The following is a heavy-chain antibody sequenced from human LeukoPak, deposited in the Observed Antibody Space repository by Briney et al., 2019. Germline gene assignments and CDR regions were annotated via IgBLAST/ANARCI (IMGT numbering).Heavy chain of an antibody. D-gene: IGHD3-16*02. CDR2: INSDGSAT. J-gene: IGHJ4*02. V-gene: IGHV3-74*01. Sequence: GGSLRLSCAASGFTFGSPWMHWVRQAPGKGLVWVSRINSDGSATAYADSVKGRFTISRDNAEDTLYLQMNSLRAEDTAVYYCARGTAGYHSSYFDYWGQGTLVTVSS. CDR3: ARGTAGYHSSYFDY. CDR1: GFTFGSPW.